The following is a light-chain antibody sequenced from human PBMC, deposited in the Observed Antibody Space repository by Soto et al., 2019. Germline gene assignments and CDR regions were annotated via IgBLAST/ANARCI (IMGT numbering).Light chain of an antibody. CDR1: QSVSSTY. J-gene: IGKJ1*01. CDR3: QHYVTSLTT. Sequence: EIVMTQSPATLSVSPGERATLSCRASQSVSSTYLAWYQQKPGQAPRLLIFGASIRVKGIPDRFIGSGSGTDFTLTISRLEPEDFAVYYCQHYVTSLTTFGQGTKVDIK. CDR2: GAS. V-gene: IGKV3-20*01.